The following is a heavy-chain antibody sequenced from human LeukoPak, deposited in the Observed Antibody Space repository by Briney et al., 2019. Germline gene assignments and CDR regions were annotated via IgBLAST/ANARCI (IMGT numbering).Heavy chain of an antibody. J-gene: IGHJ4*02. CDR3: AVAPGDY. V-gene: IGHV1-2*02. D-gene: IGHD2-21*01. CDR1: GYTFTDYY. Sequence: ASVKVSCKASGYTFTDYYIHWVRQAPGQGLEWMGWINPNSDYTFYAQKFQGRVTLTRDTSISTVYMELTTLTSDDMALYYCAVAPGDYWGQGTLVSVSA. CDR2: INPNSDYT.